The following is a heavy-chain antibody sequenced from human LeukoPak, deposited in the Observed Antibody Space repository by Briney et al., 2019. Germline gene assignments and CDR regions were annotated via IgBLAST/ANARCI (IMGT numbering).Heavy chain of an antibody. J-gene: IGHJ4*02. CDR2: IKQDGSDK. V-gene: IGHV3-7*01. Sequence: GGSLRLSCAASGFTFSSYAMSWVRQAPGKGLEWVANIKQDGSDKNYVESMKGRFTISRDNAKNSLYLQMNSLRVEDTAVYYCARDAGYGYDRFDYWGQGTQVTVSS. CDR1: GFTFSSYA. CDR3: ARDAGYGYDRFDY. D-gene: IGHD5-18*01.